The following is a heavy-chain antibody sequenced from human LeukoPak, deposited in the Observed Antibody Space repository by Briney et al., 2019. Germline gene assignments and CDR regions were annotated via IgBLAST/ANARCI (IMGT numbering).Heavy chain of an antibody. CDR3: ARSLDLNIVVVTATDY. J-gene: IGHJ4*02. D-gene: IGHD2-21*02. V-gene: IGHV3-30*03. Sequence: GRSLRLSCAASGFTFSSYGMHWVRQAPGRGLEWVAVISYDGSNKYYADSVKGRFTISRDNSKNTLYLQMNSLRAEDTAVYYCARSLDLNIVVVTATDYWGQGTLVTVSS. CDR2: ISYDGSNK. CDR1: GFTFSSYG.